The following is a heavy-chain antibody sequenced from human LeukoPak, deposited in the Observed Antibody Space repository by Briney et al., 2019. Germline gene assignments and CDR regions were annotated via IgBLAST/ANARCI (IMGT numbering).Heavy chain of an antibody. Sequence: PSETLSLTCNFSSGSISPYFWSWIRQTPGKGLEWIGYIYYSGSTKYNPSLKGRVTISVDTSKNQFSLKLSSVTAADTAVYFCARGPYSYDSSGAFDIWGQGTMVTVSS. J-gene: IGHJ3*02. D-gene: IGHD3-22*01. CDR3: ARGPYSYDSSGAFDI. V-gene: IGHV4-59*08. CDR1: SGSISPYF. CDR2: IYYSGST.